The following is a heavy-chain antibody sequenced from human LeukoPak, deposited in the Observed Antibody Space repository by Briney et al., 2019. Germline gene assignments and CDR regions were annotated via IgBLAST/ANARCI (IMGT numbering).Heavy chain of an antibody. CDR2: ISGSGSDI. CDR1: GFSFSDSY. Sequence: GGSLRLSCVVSGFSFSDSYMTWIRQTPGKGLESLAYISGSGSDIYYADSVKGRFTISRDNSKNTLYLQMNRLRVEDTAVYYCAKGPVVTFDIWGQGTMVTVSS. D-gene: IGHD2-15*01. V-gene: IGHV3-11*01. CDR3: AKGPVVTFDI. J-gene: IGHJ3*02.